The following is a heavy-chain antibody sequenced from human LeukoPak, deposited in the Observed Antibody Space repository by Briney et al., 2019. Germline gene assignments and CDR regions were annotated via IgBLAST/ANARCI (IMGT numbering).Heavy chain of an antibody. CDR3: ARPKNRENYWRAFDI. Sequence: GGSLRLSCVASGFTFSDYWMTWVRQAPGTGLEWVVNIKQDGNEKYYVDSVKGRFTISRDNAKNSLHLQMDNLRAEDTAVYYCARPKNRENYWRAFDIWGQGTMVTVSS. J-gene: IGHJ3*02. CDR1: GFTFSDYW. CDR2: IKQDGNEK. V-gene: IGHV3-7*03. D-gene: IGHD1-7*01.